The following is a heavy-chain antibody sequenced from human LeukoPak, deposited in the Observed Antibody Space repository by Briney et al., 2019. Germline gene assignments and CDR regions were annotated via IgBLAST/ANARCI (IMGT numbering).Heavy chain of an antibody. CDR2: ISYDGSNK. CDR1: GFTFSNYG. Sequence: GGSLRLSCAASGFTFSNYGMHWVRQAPGKGLEWVAVISYDGSNKHYADSVKGRFTISRDNSKNTLYLQMNSLRGEDTAVYYCAKGRWGLTINNFDIWGQGTMVTVSS. D-gene: IGHD3-9*01. V-gene: IGHV3-30*18. CDR3: AKGRWGLTINNFDI. J-gene: IGHJ3*02.